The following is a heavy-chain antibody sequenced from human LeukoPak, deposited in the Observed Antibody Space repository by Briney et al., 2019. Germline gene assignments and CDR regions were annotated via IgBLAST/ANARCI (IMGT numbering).Heavy chain of an antibody. D-gene: IGHD3-16*01. Sequence: GGSLRLSCAASGFTFSSYEMNWVPQAPGKGLEWVSYTSNSGSTIYYADSVKGRFTISRDNAKNSLYLQMNSLRDEDTAVYYCARLGGSVIDYWGQGTLVTVSS. CDR1: GFTFSSYE. CDR2: TSNSGSTI. J-gene: IGHJ4*02. V-gene: IGHV3-48*03. CDR3: ARLGGSVIDY.